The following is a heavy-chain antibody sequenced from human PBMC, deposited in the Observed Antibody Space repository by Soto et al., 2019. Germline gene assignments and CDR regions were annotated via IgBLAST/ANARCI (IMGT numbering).Heavy chain of an antibody. V-gene: IGHV1-69*13. Sequence: GASVKVSCKASGGTFSSYAISWVRQAPGQGLEWMGGIIPIFGTANYAQKFQGRVTITADESTSTAYMELSSLRSEDTAVYYCARGTNLAAGDYVYYYYYYGMDVWGQGTTVTVS. CDR3: ARGTNLAAGDYVYYYYYYGMDV. J-gene: IGHJ6*02. D-gene: IGHD4-17*01. CDR2: IIPIFGTA. CDR1: GGTFSSYA.